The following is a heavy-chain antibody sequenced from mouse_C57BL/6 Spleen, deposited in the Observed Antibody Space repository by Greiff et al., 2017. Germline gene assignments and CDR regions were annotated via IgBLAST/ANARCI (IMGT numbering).Heavy chain of an antibody. J-gene: IGHJ1*03. V-gene: IGHV10-1*01. Sequence: EAGGGLVQPKGSLKLSCAAFGFSFNTYAMNWVRQAPGKGLEWVARIRSKSNNYATYYADSVKDRFTISRDDSDSMLYLQMNSMKTEDTAMYYCVGRRQIYYDDDWYFDVWGTGTTVTVSS. CDR2: IRSKSNNYAT. CDR1: GFSFNTYA. CDR3: VGRRQIYYDDDWYFDV. D-gene: IGHD2-4*01.